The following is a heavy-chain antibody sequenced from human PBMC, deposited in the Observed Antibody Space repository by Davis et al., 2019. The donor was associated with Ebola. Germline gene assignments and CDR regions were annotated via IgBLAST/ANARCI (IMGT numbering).Heavy chain of an antibody. J-gene: IGHJ4*02. D-gene: IGHD5-18*01. CDR1: GFTFSSYA. CDR2: ISFDGIYK. CDR3: ARDRIPDY. Sequence: GGSLRLSCSASGFTFSSYAMHWVRQAPGKGLEWVALISFDGIYKWYADSVKGRFTISRDNSKSTLFLQINSLRPEDTAVYYCARDRIPDYWGQGTLVTVSS. V-gene: IGHV3-30-3*01.